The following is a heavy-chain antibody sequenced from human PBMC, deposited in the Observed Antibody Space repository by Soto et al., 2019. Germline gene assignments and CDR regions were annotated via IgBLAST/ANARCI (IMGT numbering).Heavy chain of an antibody. D-gene: IGHD2-15*01. J-gene: IGHJ4*02. CDR1: GFTFSSYW. V-gene: IGHV3-7*03. CDR3: ARERLSWYYDY. CDR2: IKQDGSEK. Sequence: LSLTCAASGFTFSSYWMSWVRQAPGKGLEWVANIKQDGSEKYYVDSVKGRFTISRDNAKNSLYLQMNSLRAEDTAVYYCARERLSWYYDYWGQGTLVTVSS.